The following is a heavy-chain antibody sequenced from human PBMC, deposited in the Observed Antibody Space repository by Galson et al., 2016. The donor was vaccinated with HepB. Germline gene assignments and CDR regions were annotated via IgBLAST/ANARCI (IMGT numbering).Heavy chain of an antibody. Sequence: SLRLSCAASGFSFSTYWMSWVRQAPGKGLEWVANIRKEGDVRDYGASVRGRFTISRDNAMNSLYLQMDDLSPEDTAVYYCVRDSSWNYNYWGQGALVTVSS. D-gene: IGHD1-7*01. CDR3: VRDSSWNYNY. CDR2: IRKEGDVR. V-gene: IGHV3-7*01. J-gene: IGHJ4*02. CDR1: GFSFSTYW.